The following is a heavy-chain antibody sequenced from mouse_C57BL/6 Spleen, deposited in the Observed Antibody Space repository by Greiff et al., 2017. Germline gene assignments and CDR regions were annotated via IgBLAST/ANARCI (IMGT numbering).Heavy chain of an antibody. V-gene: IGHV5-4*03. Sequence: EVMLVESGGGLVKPGGSLKLSCAASGFTFSSYAMSWVRQTPEKRLEWVATISDGGSYTYYPDNVKGRFTISRDNAKNNLYLQMSHLKSEDTAMYYCARAKRDGNYDAMDYWGQGTSVTVSS. D-gene: IGHD2-1*01. J-gene: IGHJ4*01. CDR2: ISDGGSYT. CDR3: ARAKRDGNYDAMDY. CDR1: GFTFSSYA.